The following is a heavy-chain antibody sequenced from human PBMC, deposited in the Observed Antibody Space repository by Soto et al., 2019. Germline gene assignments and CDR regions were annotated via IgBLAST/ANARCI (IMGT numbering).Heavy chain of an antibody. CDR3: AKDTGGQWLSYNWFDP. CDR2: ISYDGSNK. CDR1: GFTFSSYG. D-gene: IGHD6-19*01. J-gene: IGHJ5*02. V-gene: IGHV3-30*18. Sequence: GGSLRLSCAASGFTFSSYGMHWVRQAPGKGLEWVAVISYDGSNKYYADSVKGRFTISRDNSKNTLYLQMNSLRAEDTAVYYCAKDTGGQWLSYNWFDPWGQGTLVTVSS.